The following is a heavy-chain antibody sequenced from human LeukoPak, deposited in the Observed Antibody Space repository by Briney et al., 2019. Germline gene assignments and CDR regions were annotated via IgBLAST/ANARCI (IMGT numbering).Heavy chain of an antibody. CDR1: GFTVSSNY. D-gene: IGHD5-12*01. V-gene: IGHV3-53*01. CDR3: AKDRVTSVVATTPIDY. CDR2: IYSGGST. Sequence: GGSLRLSCAASGFTVSSNYMSWVRQAPGKGLEWVSVIYSGGSTYYADSVKGRFTISRDNSKNTLYLQMNSLRAEDTAVYYCAKDRVTSVVATTPIDYWGQGTLVTVSS. J-gene: IGHJ4*02.